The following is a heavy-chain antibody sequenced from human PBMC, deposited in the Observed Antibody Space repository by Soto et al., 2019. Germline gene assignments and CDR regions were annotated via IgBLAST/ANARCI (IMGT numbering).Heavy chain of an antibody. CDR3: ARGTGYSSGWDAFDY. J-gene: IGHJ4*02. CDR1: GGSISSYY. Sequence: PSETLSLTCTVSGGSISSYYWSWIRQPPGKGLEWIGYIYYSGSTNYNPSLKSRVTISVDTSKNQFSLKLSSVTAADTAVYYCARGTGYSSGWDAFDYWGQGARITVSS. CDR2: IYYSGST. D-gene: IGHD6-19*01. V-gene: IGHV4-59*01.